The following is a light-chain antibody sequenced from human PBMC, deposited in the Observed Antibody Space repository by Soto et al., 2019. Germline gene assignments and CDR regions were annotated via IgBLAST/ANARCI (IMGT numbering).Light chain of an antibody. J-gene: IGKJ1*01. V-gene: IGKV1-5*03. Sequence: DIQMTQSPSTLSASVGDRVTITCRASQSISGWLAWYQQKPGKAPNLLIYKASTLESGVPSRFSGSGSGTEFTLTISSLQPDDFATYDCQQYNSYSKMFGQGTKVEI. CDR2: KAS. CDR1: QSISGW. CDR3: QQYNSYSKM.